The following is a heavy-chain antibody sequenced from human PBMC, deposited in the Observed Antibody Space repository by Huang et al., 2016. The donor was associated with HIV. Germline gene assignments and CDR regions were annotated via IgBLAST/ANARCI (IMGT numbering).Heavy chain of an antibody. CDR3: ARQRTTYYYDSSGYRGEFDQ. CDR2: MNPNSGGT. CDR1: GYPFTDYY. D-gene: IGHD3-22*01. J-gene: IGHJ4*02. V-gene: IGHV1-2*02. Sequence: QVHLVQSGAEVKQPGASVKVSCKASGYPFTDYYKHWLRQAPGQGLELMCWMNPNSGGTNYAQKFQGRVTMTTETSISTAYMDLIRLKSDDTAVYHCARQRTTYYYDSSGYRGEFDQWGQGTLVTVSS.